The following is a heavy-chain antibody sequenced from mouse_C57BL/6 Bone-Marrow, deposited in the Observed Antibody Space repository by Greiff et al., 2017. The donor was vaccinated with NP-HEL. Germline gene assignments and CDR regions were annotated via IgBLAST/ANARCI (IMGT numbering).Heavy chain of an antibody. J-gene: IGHJ1*03. Sequence: DVQLQESGGGLVQPGGSMKLSCVASGFTFSNYWMNWVRQSPEKGLEWVAQIRLKSDNYATHYAESVKGRFTISRDDSKSSVYLQMNNLRAEDTGIYYCTARFYYGSSPRYFDVWGTGTTVTVSS. CDR1: GFTFSNYW. CDR3: TARFYYGSSPRYFDV. D-gene: IGHD1-1*01. CDR2: IRLKSDNYAT. V-gene: IGHV6-3*01.